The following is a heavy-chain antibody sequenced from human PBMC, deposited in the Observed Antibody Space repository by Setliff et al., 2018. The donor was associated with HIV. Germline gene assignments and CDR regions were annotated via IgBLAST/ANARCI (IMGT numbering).Heavy chain of an antibody. CDR3: ARFFGAIDC. D-gene: IGHD3-3*01. J-gene: IGHJ4*02. CDR1: GGTFSGYY. Sequence: PSETLSLTCAVYGGTFSGYYWSWIRQPPGERLEWIGEVNHRGSTNYNPSLESRLTISVDTSKNQFSLKLRSVSAADTAVYYCARFFGAIDCWGRGTLVTVSS. CDR2: VNHRGST. V-gene: IGHV4-34*01.